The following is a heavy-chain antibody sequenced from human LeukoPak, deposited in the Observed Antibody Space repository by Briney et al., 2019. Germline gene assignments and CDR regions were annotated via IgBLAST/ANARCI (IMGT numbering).Heavy chain of an antibody. D-gene: IGHD6-13*01. CDR2: INSDGSST. J-gene: IGHJ4*02. V-gene: IGHV3-74*01. Sequence: PGGSLRLSCAASGFTFSSYWMHWVRQAPGKGLVWVSHINSDGSSTTYADSVKGRFTISRDNAKNSLYLQMNSLRAEDTAVYYCARTIAADYWGQGTLVTVSS. CDR3: ARTIAADY. CDR1: GFTFSSYW.